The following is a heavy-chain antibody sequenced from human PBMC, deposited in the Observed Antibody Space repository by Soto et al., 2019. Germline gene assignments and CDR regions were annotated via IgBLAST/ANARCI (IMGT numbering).Heavy chain of an antibody. CDR3: ARSIRGPRKFNGMDV. J-gene: IGHJ6*02. D-gene: IGHD1-20*01. CDR1: GFSITSPGMS. CDR2: IERDDDDK. V-gene: IGHV2-70*13. Sequence: GPTLVNPTETLTLTCTFSGFSITSPGMSVSWIRQPPGRALEWLALIERDDDDKYYSTSLKTRLTISEDTRKNQVVLTMANMDPADTATYYCARSIRGPRKFNGMDVWGQGTTVTVSS.